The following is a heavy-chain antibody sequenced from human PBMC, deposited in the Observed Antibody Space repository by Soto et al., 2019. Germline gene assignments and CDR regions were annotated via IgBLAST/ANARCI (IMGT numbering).Heavy chain of an antibody. CDR3: ARVGYYDSSGYYYFDY. V-gene: IGHV4-59*01. D-gene: IGHD3-22*01. CDR2: IYHSGST. J-gene: IGHJ4*02. Sequence: SETLSLTYTVSGGSISSYYWSWIRQPPGKGLEWIGYIYHSGSTNYNPSLKSRVTISVDTSKNQFSLKLTSVTAADTAVYYCARVGYYDSSGYYYFDYWGQGTLVTVSS. CDR1: GGSISSYY.